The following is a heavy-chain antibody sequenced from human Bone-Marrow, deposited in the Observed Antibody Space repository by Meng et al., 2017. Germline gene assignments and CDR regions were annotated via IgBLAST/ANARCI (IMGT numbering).Heavy chain of an antibody. V-gene: IGHV3-21*01. D-gene: IGHD6-19*01. CDR3: ARVTQWLVDY. Sequence: GESLKISCEASGFTFSSSAMNWVRQAPGKGLEWLSSISSTSDYIYYADSVRGRFTVSRDNARNSLFLQVDSLRAEDTAVYYCARVTQWLVDYWGQGTLVTVSS. J-gene: IGHJ4*02. CDR2: ISSTSDYI. CDR1: GFTFSSSA.